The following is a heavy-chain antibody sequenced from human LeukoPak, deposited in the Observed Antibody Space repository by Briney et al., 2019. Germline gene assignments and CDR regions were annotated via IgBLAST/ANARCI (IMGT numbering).Heavy chain of an antibody. J-gene: IGHJ4*02. Sequence: GGSLRLSCVASGFSINNYWMTWVRQAQGKGLEWVANIKQDGSEKYYVNSVMGRFTVSRDNAKNSLYLQMNSLRAEDTAVYYCASVPYSSGWHFDYWGQGTLVTVSS. D-gene: IGHD6-19*01. CDR3: ASVPYSSGWHFDY. CDR2: IKQDGSEK. V-gene: IGHV3-7*01. CDR1: GFSINNYW.